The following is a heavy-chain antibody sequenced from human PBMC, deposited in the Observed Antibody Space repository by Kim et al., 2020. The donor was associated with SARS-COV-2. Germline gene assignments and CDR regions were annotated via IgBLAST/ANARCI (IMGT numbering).Heavy chain of an antibody. D-gene: IGHD3-3*01. J-gene: IGHJ5*02. CDR3: ARDSRIFGVVVDP. Sequence: YSQKCQGRVTITRDTSASTAYMELSSLRSEDTAVYYCARDSRIFGVVVDPWGQGTLVTVSS. V-gene: IGHV1-3*01.